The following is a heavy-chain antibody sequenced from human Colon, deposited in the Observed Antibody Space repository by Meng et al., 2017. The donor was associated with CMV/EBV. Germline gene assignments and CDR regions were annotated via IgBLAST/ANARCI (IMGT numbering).Heavy chain of an antibody. Sequence: QVHLKQWGAGWLRPSETLSLTCTFYGGSLSGYYWTWIRQPPGKGLEWIGEIHHSGSTFYNPSLNNRVSISVDTSKNQFSLNLRSVTAADTAVYYCSRGADPYKSGIYWGQGALVTVSS. D-gene: IGHD5-24*01. CDR1: GGSLSGYY. J-gene: IGHJ4*02. CDR2: IHHSGST. CDR3: SRGADPYKSGIY. V-gene: IGHV4-34*01.